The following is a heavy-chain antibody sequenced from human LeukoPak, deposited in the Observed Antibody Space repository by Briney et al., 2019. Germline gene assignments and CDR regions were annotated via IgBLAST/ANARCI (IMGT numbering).Heavy chain of an antibody. V-gene: IGHV1-2*06. CDR2: INPNSGGT. CDR3: ARVGYYESSGYYEY. Sequence: GXSVKVSCKASGYTLTDYYMHWVRQAPGQGLKWMGRINPNSGGTNYAQKFQGRVTMTRDTSISTVYMELSRLRSDDTAVYYCARVGYYESSGYYEYWGQGTLVTVSS. D-gene: IGHD3-22*01. CDR1: GYTLTDYY. J-gene: IGHJ4*02.